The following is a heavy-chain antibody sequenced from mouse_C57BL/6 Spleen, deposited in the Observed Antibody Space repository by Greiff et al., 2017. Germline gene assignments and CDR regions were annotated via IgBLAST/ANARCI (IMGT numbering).Heavy chain of an antibody. J-gene: IGHJ3*01. D-gene: IGHD6-5*01. CDR3: TREGRSLTGFAY. CDR2: ISSGGDYI. Sequence: EVQVVESGEGLVQPGGSLKLSCAASGFTFSSYAMSWVRQTPEKRLEWVAYISSGGDYIYYADTVKGRFTISRDNARNTLYLQRSSLKSEDTAMYYCTREGRSLTGFAYWGQGTLVTVSA. V-gene: IGHV5-9-1*02. CDR1: GFTFSSYA.